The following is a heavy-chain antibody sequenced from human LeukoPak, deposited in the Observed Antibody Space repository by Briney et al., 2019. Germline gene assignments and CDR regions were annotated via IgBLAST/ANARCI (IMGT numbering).Heavy chain of an antibody. Sequence: SETLSLTCTVSGGSISSLYWSWIRQPPGKGLEWIGYIYYSGSTYCNPSLNSRVTMSVDTSKNQFSLSLSSVTAADTAVYYCARHGMYSGSESYYDPFDYWGQGTLVTVSS. V-gene: IGHV4-59*11. CDR1: GGSISSLY. CDR3: ARHGMYSGSESYYDPFDY. CDR2: IYYSGST. J-gene: IGHJ4*02. D-gene: IGHD3-10*01.